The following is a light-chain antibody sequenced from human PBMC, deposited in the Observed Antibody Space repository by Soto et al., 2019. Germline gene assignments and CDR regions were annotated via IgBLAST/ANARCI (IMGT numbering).Light chain of an antibody. CDR3: SSYTTSNTV. CDR2: DVT. J-gene: IGLJ2*01. Sequence: QSVLTQPASVSGSPGQSITISCTGTSSDVGVYNSVSWYQQRPGKAPKLMIYDVTNRPSGVSNRFSGSKSGNTASLTISGLQAEDEADYYCSSYTTSNTVFGGGTKVTVL. V-gene: IGLV2-14*01. CDR1: SSDVGVYNS.